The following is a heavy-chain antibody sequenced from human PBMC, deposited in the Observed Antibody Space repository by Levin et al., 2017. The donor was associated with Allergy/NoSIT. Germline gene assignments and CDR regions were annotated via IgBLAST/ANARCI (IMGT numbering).Heavy chain of an antibody. D-gene: IGHD6-13*01. V-gene: IGHV3-74*01. J-gene: IGHJ4*02. CDR2: INSDGSST. CDR3: ARFRAAATWGFDY. Sequence: PGESLKISCAASGFTFSSYWMHWVRQAPGKGLVWVSRINSDGSSTSYADSVKGRFTISRDNAKNTLYLQMNSLRAEDTAVYYCARFRAAATWGFDYWGQGTLVTVSS. CDR1: GFTFSSYW.